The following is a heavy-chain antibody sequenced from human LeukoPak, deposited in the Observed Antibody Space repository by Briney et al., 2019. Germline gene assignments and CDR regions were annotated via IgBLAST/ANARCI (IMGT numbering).Heavy chain of an antibody. CDR2: ISGNGVST. J-gene: IGHJ4*02. CDR1: GFTLSSYT. D-gene: IGHD3-10*01. V-gene: IGHV3-64*01. CDR3: ARNQGFYYDSGSPPDY. Sequence: TGGSLRLSCAASGFTLSSYTMHWARQAPGKGLEYVSAISGNGVSTHYTNSVKGRFTISRDNSKNTLYLQMGSLRAEDMAVYYCARNQGFYYDSGSPPDYWGQGTLVTVSS.